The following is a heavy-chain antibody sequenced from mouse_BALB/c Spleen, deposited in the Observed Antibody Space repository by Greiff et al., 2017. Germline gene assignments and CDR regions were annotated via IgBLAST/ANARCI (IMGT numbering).Heavy chain of an antibody. CDR3: ARGYYYGSSPWFAY. V-gene: IGHV3-2*02. CDR2: ISYSGST. D-gene: IGHD1-1*01. Sequence: EVKLMESGPGLVKPSQSLSLTCTVTGYSITSDYAWNWIRQFPGNKLEWMGYISYSGSTSYNPSLKSRISITRDTSKNQFFLQLNSVTTEDTATYYCARGYYYGSSPWFAYWGQGTLVTVSA. CDR1: GYSITSDYA. J-gene: IGHJ3*01.